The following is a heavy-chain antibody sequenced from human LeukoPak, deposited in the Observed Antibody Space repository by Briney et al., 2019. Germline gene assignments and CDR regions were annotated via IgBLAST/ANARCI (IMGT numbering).Heavy chain of an antibody. CDR3: ARHGSRRYYPAEGRVYY. CDR1: GYGFTSYY. J-gene: IGHJ4*02. V-gene: IGHV1-46*03. Sequence: VASETVSCKASGYGFTSYYIHLVRLAPGQGNEWMGISNPSVGGTTYARKFQGRVTMTRDTSTSTVHMELSSLRSEDTAVYYCARHGSRRYYPAEGRVYYWGQGTLVTVSS. CDR2: SNPSVGGT. D-gene: IGHD3-10*01.